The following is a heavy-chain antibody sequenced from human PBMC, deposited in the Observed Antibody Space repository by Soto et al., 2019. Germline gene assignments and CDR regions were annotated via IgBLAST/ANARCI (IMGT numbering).Heavy chain of an antibody. V-gene: IGHV2-5*02. CDR3: AHRRYYYGSGDLFDY. CDR1: GFSLSISGVG. J-gene: IGHJ4*02. Sequence: QITLKESGPTLVKPTQTLTLTCTFSGFSLSISGVGVGWIRQPPGKALEWLALIYWDDDKRYSPSLKSRLTIXXDXSXXPVVLTMTNMDPVDTATYYCAHRRYYYGSGDLFDYWGQGTLVTVSS. D-gene: IGHD3-10*01. CDR2: IYWDDDK.